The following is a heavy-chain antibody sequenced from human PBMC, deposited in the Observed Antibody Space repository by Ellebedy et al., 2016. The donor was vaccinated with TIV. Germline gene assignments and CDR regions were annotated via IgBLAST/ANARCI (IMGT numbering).Heavy chain of an antibody. CDR1: GGSISGYY. D-gene: IGHD6-25*01. V-gene: IGHV4-59*01. J-gene: IGHJ4*02. CDR3: ARFVAAHGYDY. CDR2: MYFSGVT. Sequence: MPGGSLRLSCTVSGGSISGYYWGWIRQPPGKGLAWIGYMYFSGVTNSNPSLKSRVTISVDTSNNLFSLTLDSVTAADTAVYYCARFVAAHGYDYWGQGTLVTVSS.